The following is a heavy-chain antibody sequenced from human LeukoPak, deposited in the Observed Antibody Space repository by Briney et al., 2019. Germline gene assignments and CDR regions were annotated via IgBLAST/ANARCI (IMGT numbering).Heavy chain of an antibody. D-gene: IGHD2/OR15-2a*01. J-gene: IGHJ6*02. Sequence: GGSLRLSCAASGFTFSTYCMNWVRQTPGKGLEWVSSISYSSTYIYYTDSVKGRFTVSRDDAKNSLYLQMNSLRAEDTAVYYCAISKEIGNYGMDVWGQGTTVTVSS. V-gene: IGHV3-21*01. CDR1: GFTFSTYC. CDR2: ISYSSTYI. CDR3: AISKEIGNYGMDV.